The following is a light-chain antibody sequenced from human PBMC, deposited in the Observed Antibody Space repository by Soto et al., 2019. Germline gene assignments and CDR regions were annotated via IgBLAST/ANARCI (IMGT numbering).Light chain of an antibody. CDR2: GSS. V-gene: IGKV3-15*01. CDR3: LQYNNWPSHT. CDR1: QSVSSN. J-gene: IGKJ4*01. Sequence: IVVTHNPATLYVSPGERATLSCRANQSVSSNLAWYQQKPGQDPRLLIHGSSTRATGIPLKFDGSGAVTCFTLNLSSLQSEDVAFYYCLQYNNWPSHTSGGANKVEIK.